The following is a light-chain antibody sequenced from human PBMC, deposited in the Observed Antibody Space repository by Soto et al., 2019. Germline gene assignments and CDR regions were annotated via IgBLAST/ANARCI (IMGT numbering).Light chain of an antibody. CDR2: WAS. CDR3: QQYYSTPIT. CDR1: QSVLYSSNNKNY. J-gene: IGKJ5*01. V-gene: IGKV4-1*01. Sequence: DIVMTQSPDSLAVSLGERATINSKSSQSVLYSSNNKNYLAWYQQKPGQPPKLLIYWASTRESGVPDRFSGSGSGTVFTLTISSLQAVDVAVYYCQQYYSTPITFGQGTRLEIK.